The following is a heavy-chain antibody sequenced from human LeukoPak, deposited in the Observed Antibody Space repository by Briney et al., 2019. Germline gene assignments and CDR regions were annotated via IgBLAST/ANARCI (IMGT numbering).Heavy chain of an antibody. V-gene: IGHV4-61*02. CDR1: GGSISSGSYY. D-gene: IGHD1-7*01. CDR2: IYTSGST. Sequence: SETLSLTCTVSGGSISSGSYYWSWLRQPAGTGLEWIGRIYTSGSTNYNPSLKSRVTISVDTSKNQFSLKLSSVTAADTAVYYCASSSLTGTTRYYFDYWGQGTLVTVSS. J-gene: IGHJ4*02. CDR3: ASSSLTGTTRYYFDY.